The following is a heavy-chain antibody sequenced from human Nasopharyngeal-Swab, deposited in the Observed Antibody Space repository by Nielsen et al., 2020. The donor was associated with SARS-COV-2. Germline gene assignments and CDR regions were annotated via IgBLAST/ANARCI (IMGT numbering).Heavy chain of an antibody. CDR2: IYTSGST. CDR1: GGSVSSESYY. Sequence: SETPSLTCTVSGGSVSSESYYWTWVRQSPGKGLEWIGRIYTSGSTNYNPSLKSRVTISVDTSKNQFSLKLSSVTAADTAVYYCARGNYYDSSGYSYYFDYWGQGTLVTVSS. CDR3: ARGNYYDSSGYSYYFDY. J-gene: IGHJ4*02. D-gene: IGHD3-22*01. V-gene: IGHV4-61*02.